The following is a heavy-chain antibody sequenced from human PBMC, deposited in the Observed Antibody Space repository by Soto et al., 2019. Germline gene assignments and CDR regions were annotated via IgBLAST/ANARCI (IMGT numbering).Heavy chain of an antibody. D-gene: IGHD3-10*01. J-gene: IGHJ6*03. V-gene: IGHV4-59*08. CDR2: IYYSGST. CDR3: ARQRPESMVRGVINYYYYYYMDV. CDR1: GGSISSYY. Sequence: SETLSLTCTVSGGSISSYYWSWIRQPPGKGLEWIGYIYYSGSTNYNPSLKSRVTISVDTSKNQFSLKLSSVTAADTAVYYCARQRPESMVRGVINYYYYYYMDVWGKGTTVTVSS.